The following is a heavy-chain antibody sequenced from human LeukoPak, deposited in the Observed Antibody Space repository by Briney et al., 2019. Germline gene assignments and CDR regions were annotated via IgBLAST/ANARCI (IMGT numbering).Heavy chain of an antibody. Sequence: GGSLRLSCAASGFTVTTHYMTWVRQAPGKGLEWVSVIYAGGDTYYADSVKGRFIISRDDSKDTLYLQMNRLRAEDTAVYYCARVNSGLDAFDIWGQGTMVTVAS. CDR3: ARVNSGLDAFDI. V-gene: IGHV3-53*01. D-gene: IGHD1-26*01. J-gene: IGHJ3*02. CDR2: IYAGGDT. CDR1: GFTVTTHY.